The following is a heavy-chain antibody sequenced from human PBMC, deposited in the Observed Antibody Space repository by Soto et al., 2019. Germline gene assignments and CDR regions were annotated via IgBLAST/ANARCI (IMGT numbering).Heavy chain of an antibody. D-gene: IGHD4-17*01. V-gene: IGHV3-7*03. CDR1: GISTSSYW. CDR2: IKKDGSEK. CDR3: SFQESTTVTTFEY. Sequence: PGGSLRLSCAASGISTSSYWMGWVRQAPGRGLEWVASIKKDGSEKYYMDSLKGRFTISRDNALNSLYLQMNSLKTEDTAVYYCSFQESTTVTTFEYWGHGTLVTVSS. J-gene: IGHJ4*01.